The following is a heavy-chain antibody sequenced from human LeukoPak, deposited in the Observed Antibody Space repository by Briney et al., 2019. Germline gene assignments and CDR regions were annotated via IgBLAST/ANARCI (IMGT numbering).Heavy chain of an antibody. D-gene: IGHD5-24*01. J-gene: IGHJ4*02. CDR3: ARGRRWLQGDYFDY. V-gene: IGHV4-30-4*01. CDR1: GGSISSGDYY. CDR2: IYYSGST. Sequence: SETLSLTCTVSGGSISSGDYYWSWIRQPPGKGLEWIGYIYYSGSTYYNPSLKSRVTISVDTSKNQFSLKLSSVTAADTAVYYCARGRRWLQGDYFDYWGQGTLVTVSS.